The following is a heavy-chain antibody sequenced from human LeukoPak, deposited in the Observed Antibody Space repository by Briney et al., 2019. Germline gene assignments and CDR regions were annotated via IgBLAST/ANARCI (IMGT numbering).Heavy chain of an antibody. CDR1: GGSISSGGYY. CDR2: TYYSGST. CDR3: ARAPPTIAVAGSAFDI. D-gene: IGHD6-19*01. Sequence: PSETLSLTCTVSGGSISSGGYYWSWIRQQPGKGLEWIGYTYYSGSTYYNPSLKSRITISVDTSKNQFSLKMSSVTAADTAVYYCARAPPTIAVAGSAFDIWGQGTMVTVSS. J-gene: IGHJ3*02. V-gene: IGHV4-31*03.